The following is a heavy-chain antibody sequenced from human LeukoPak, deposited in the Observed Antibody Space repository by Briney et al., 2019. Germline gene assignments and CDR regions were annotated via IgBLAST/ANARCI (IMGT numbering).Heavy chain of an antibody. V-gene: IGHV3-23*01. J-gene: IGHJ4*02. CDR3: AKDLGRYRNNYFDY. Sequence: GGSLRLSCAASGFTFSTCAMTWVRQIPGKGLEWVSAITTTGITTYYADSVKGRFTISRDDSKNTLYLQMNSLRAEDTAIYYCAKDLGRYRNNYFDYWGQGTLVTVSS. CDR2: ITTTGITT. CDR1: GFTFSTCA. D-gene: IGHD1-26*01.